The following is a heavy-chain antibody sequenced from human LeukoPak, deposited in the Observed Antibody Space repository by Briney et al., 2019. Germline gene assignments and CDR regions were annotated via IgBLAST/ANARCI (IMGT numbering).Heavy chain of an antibody. Sequence: GGSLRLSCAASGFTFSSYSMNWVRQAPGKGLEWVANIKQDGSEKYYVDSVKGRFTISRDNAKNSLYLQMNSLRAEDTAVYYCARVLIWWQLVRPYYGMDVWGQGTTVTVSS. D-gene: IGHD6-6*01. J-gene: IGHJ6*02. CDR1: GFTFSSYS. CDR3: ARVLIWWQLVRPYYGMDV. CDR2: IKQDGSEK. V-gene: IGHV3-7*01.